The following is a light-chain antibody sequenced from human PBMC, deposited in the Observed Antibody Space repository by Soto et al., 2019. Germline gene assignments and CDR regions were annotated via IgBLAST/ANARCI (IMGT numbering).Light chain of an antibody. V-gene: IGLV1-44*01. J-gene: IGLJ1*01. CDR1: SSNIGSNT. CDR3: CSYAGSSTWV. CDR2: STS. Sequence: QSVLTQPPSASGTPGQIVAISCSGSSSNIGSNTVTWYQQLPGTAPKLLIYSTSQRSSGVPGRFSGSKSGASASLSISGLQSEDEADYYCCSYAGSSTWVFGTGTKVTVL.